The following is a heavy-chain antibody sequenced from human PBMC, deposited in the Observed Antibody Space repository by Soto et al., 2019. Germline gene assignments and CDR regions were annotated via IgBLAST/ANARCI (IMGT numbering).Heavy chain of an antibody. CDR3: AKGGYNYGFLFDC. D-gene: IGHD5-18*01. CDR2: IDNSGGIT. V-gene: IGHV3-23*05. CDR1: GFTLSTYA. J-gene: IGHJ4*02. Sequence: EVQLLESGGGLVQPGGSLRLSCAASGFTLSTYAMSWVRQAPGKGLEWVSTIDNSGGITYYADSVKGRFTISRDNSKNTLYLQMNSLRAEDTAVYYCAKGGYNYGFLFDCWGQGTLVTVSS.